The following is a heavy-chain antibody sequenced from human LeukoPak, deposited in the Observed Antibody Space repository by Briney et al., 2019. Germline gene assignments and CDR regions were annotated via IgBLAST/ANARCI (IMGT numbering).Heavy chain of an antibody. CDR1: GYTFTSYG. V-gene: IGHV1-18*01. Sequence: ASVKVSCKASGYTFTSYGISWVRQAPGQGLEWMGWISAYNGNTNYAQKLQGRVTMTTDTSTSTAYMELRSLRSDDTAVYYCARNRSCGGDCWLPTYFDIWGQGTMVTVSS. J-gene: IGHJ3*02. D-gene: IGHD2-21*01. CDR3: ARNRSCGGDCWLPTYFDI. CDR2: ISAYNGNT.